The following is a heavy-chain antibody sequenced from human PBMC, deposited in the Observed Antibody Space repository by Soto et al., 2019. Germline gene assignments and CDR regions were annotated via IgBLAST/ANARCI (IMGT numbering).Heavy chain of an antibody. V-gene: IGHV5-51*01. CDR2: IYPGDSDT. CDR3: AGLAAGSRISMIVVAEFDY. D-gene: IGHD3-22*01. Sequence: GESLKISCKGSGYSFTSYWIGWVRQMPGKGLEWMGIIYPGDSDTRYSPSFQGQVTMSADKSISTAYLQWSSLKASDTAMYYCAGLAAGSRISMIVVAEFDYWGQGTLVTVSS. J-gene: IGHJ4*02. CDR1: GYSFTSYW.